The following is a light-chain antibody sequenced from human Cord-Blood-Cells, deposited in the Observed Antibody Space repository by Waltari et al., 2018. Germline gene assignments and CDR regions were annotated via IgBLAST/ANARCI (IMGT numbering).Light chain of an antibody. Sequence: DTQMTQYPSTLSESVGDRVTITCRASQSISSWLALYQQKPGKAPKLLMYKASSLESVVPSRFSGSGSGTEFTLTISSLQPDVFATYYCQQYNSYSYTFGQGTKLEIK. J-gene: IGKJ2*01. V-gene: IGKV1-5*03. CDR3: QQYNSYSYT. CDR2: KAS. CDR1: QSISSW.